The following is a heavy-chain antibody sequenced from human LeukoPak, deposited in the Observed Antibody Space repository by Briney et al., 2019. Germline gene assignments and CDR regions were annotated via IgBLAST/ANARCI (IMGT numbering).Heavy chain of an antibody. CDR1: RYSFTTYW. J-gene: IGHJ4*02. V-gene: IGHV5-51*01. Sequence: GSLKISCKASRYSFTTYWIDWVRQMPGKGLEWMGMIYPGDSETRYSPSFQGQVTISADKSITTAYLQWSSLKASDTAIYYCARHYSSSWYHSDYWGQGTLV. CDR2: IYPGDSET. CDR3: ARHYSSSWYHSDY. D-gene: IGHD6-13*01.